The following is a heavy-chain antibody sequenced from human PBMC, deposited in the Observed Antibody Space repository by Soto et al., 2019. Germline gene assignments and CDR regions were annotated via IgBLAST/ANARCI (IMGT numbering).Heavy chain of an antibody. Sequence: QVQLVQSGADVKKPGSSVKVSCKASGGTFSTYTITWVRQAPGQGLEWMGRIIPFIGIINYAQKFQGRVTISADKFTGTAYMELTGLRSDDTAVYYCAGDPDSHYNDSHASSYPWGQGNLVTVSS. CDR2: IIPFIGII. J-gene: IGHJ5*02. V-gene: IGHV1-69*08. CDR1: GGTFSTYT. CDR3: AGDPDSHYNDSHASSYP. D-gene: IGHD4-4*01.